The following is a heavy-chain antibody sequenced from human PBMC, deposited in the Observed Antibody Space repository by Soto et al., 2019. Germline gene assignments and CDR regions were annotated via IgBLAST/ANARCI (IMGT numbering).Heavy chain of an antibody. CDR3: ARDGGVVTTYYYGMDV. J-gene: IGHJ6*02. CDR1: GFTFSSYW. V-gene: IGHV3-7*01. Sequence: PGGSLRLSCEASGFTFSSYWMGWVRQAPGKGLEWVANIKQDGSEIHYVDSVKGRFTISRDSAKKSLYLEMNGLRAVDTGVYYCARDGGVVTTYYYGMDVWGQGTTVTVSS. D-gene: IGHD2-21*02. CDR2: IKQDGSEI.